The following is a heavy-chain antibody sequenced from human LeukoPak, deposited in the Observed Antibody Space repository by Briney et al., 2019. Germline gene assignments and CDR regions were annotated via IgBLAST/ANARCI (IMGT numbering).Heavy chain of an antibody. CDR1: GFTFSSYS. CDR2: ISSSGSTI. V-gene: IGHV3-48*04. CDR3: AELGITMIGGV. D-gene: IGHD3-10*02. J-gene: IGHJ6*04. Sequence: GGSLRLSCAASGFTFSSYSMNLVHQAPGKGLEWVSYISSSGSTIYYADSVKGRFTISRDNAKNSLYLQMNSLRAEDTAVYYCAELGITMIGGVWGKGTTVTISS.